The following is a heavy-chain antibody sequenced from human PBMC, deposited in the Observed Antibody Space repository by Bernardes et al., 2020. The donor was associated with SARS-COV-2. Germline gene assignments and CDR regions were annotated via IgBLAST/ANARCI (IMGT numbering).Heavy chain of an antibody. V-gene: IGHV3-23*01. CDR1: GFTFSSYA. CDR2: ISGNGGST. CDR3: AKVEPAAILYVTGGYFQH. J-gene: IGHJ1*01. Sequence: GGSLRLSCAVSGFTFSSYAMNWVRQAPGKGLEWVSTISGNGGSTYYADSVKGRFTISRDNSKKTLYLQMNSLRAEDTAVYFCAKVEPAAILYVTGGYFQHWGQGTLVTVSS. D-gene: IGHD2-2*02.